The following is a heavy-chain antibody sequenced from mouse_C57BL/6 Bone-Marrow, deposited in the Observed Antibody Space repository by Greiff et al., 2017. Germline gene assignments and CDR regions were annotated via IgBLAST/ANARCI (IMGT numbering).Heavy chain of an antibody. Sequence: VQLQQSGPGLVQPSQSLSITCTVSGFSLTSYGVHWVRQSPGKGLEWLGVIWSGGSTDYNAAFISRLSISKDNSKSQVFFKMNSLQADDTAIYYCARGLRSYYFDYWGQGTTLTVSS. V-gene: IGHV2-2*01. D-gene: IGHD1-1*01. CDR1: GFSLTSYG. J-gene: IGHJ2*01. CDR3: ARGLRSYYFDY. CDR2: IWSGGST.